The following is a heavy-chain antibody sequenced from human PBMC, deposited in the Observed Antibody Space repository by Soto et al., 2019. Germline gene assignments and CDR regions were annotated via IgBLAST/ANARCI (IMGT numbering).Heavy chain of an antibody. CDR1: GFTFSSYA. CDR3: ARDRGPPVTTEYGAYYYSYGMDV. D-gene: IGHD4-4*01. V-gene: IGHV3-30-3*01. Sequence: QVQLVESGGGVVQPGRSLRLSCAASGFTFSSYAMHWVRQAPGKGLEWVAVISYDGSNKYYADSVKGRFTISRDNSKNTLYLQMNSLRAEATAVYYCARDRGPPVTTEYGAYYYSYGMDVWGQGTTVTVSS. J-gene: IGHJ6*02. CDR2: ISYDGSNK.